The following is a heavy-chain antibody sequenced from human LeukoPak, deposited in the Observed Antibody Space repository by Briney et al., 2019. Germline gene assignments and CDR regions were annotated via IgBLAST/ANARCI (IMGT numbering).Heavy chain of an antibody. CDR2: IKQDGSEK. J-gene: IGHJ6*03. CDR1: GFTFSSYW. Sequence: PGGSLRLSCAASGFTFSSYWMSWVRQAPGKGLEWVANIKQDGSEKYYVDSVKGRFTISRDNAKNSLYLQMNSLRAEDTAVCYCARRYSSGWYYYYYMDVWGKGATVTISS. CDR3: ARRYSSGWYYYYYMDV. V-gene: IGHV3-7*01. D-gene: IGHD6-19*01.